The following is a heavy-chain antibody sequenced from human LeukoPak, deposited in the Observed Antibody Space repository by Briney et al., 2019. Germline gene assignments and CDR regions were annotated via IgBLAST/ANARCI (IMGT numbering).Heavy chain of an antibody. D-gene: IGHD2-8*01. CDR3: ALGTINKDFYFGMDV. J-gene: IGHJ6*02. Sequence: AGGSLRLSCAVSGFTFSGFWMSWSRQAPGKGLEWLSYISNSGSTVFYADSVKGRFTVSRDNAKRSLYLQIESLRDDDTAVYHCALGTINKDFYFGMDVWGQGTTVTVSS. CDR1: GFTFSGFW. V-gene: IGHV3-11*01. CDR2: ISNSGSTV.